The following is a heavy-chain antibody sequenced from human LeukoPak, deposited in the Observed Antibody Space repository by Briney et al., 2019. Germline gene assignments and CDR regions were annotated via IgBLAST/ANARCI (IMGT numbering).Heavy chain of an antibody. CDR3: ARRQWLVHHNWFDR. J-gene: IGHJ5*02. V-gene: IGHV4-34*01. CDR2: INHSGST. CDR1: GGSFSGYY. Sequence: SETLSLTCAVYGGSFSGYYWSWIRQPPGKGLEWIGEINHSGSTNYNPSLKSRVTISVDTSKNQFSLKLSSVTAADTAVYYCARRQWLVHHNWFDRWGQGTLVTVSS. D-gene: IGHD6-19*01.